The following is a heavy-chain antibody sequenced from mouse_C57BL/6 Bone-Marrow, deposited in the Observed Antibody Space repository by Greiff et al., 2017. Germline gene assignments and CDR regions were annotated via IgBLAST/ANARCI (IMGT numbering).Heavy chain of an antibody. V-gene: IGHV1-47*01. J-gene: IGHJ2*01. CDR3: ARSSTFFYYFDY. D-gene: IGHD5-1*01. CDR1: GYTFTTYP. CDR2: FHPYNDDT. Sequence: VHLHHSVSSPAKPGVVVPLSCQASGYTFTTYPIEWMKQNHGKSLEWIGNFHPYNDDTKYNEKFKGKATLTVEKSSNTVYLELSRLTSDDSAVYYCARSSTFFYYFDYWGQGTTLTVSS.